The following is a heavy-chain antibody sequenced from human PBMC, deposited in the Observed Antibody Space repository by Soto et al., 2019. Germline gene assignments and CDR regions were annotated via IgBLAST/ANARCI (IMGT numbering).Heavy chain of an antibody. J-gene: IGHJ4*02. CDR2: IRSKPNNYVT. D-gene: IGHD2-15*01. Sequence: GGSLRLSCAVSGFTLSGSAVHWVRQAAGKGLEWVGRIRSKPNNYVTAYAASVKGRFIIFRDDSENTAYLQMNSLTTEDTAVYYCVSREEIDMASFHFWGRGP. CDR3: VSREEIDMASFHF. CDR1: GFTLSGSA. V-gene: IGHV3-73*01.